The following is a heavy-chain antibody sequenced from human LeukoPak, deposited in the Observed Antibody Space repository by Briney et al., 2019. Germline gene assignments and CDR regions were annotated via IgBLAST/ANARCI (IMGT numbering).Heavy chain of an antibody. V-gene: IGHV3-7*01. J-gene: IGHJ4*02. CDR1: GFTLSNYW. D-gene: IGHD6-19*01. CDR2: IKQDGTEK. Sequence: GGSLRLSCATSGFTLSNYWMNWVRQAPGKGLEWVANIKQDGTEKYYVDSVKGRFTISRDNANNLLYLQMSSLRAEDTAVYYCARGRGWAPFEYWGLGTLVTVSS. CDR3: ARGRGWAPFEY.